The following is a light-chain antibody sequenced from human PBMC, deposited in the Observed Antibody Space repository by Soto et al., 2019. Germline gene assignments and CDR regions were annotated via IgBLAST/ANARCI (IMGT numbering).Light chain of an antibody. CDR3: SSYTTSSTLI. Sequence: QSALTQPASVSGSPGQSITISCTGTSSDVGGYNYVSWYQQHPGKAPKLMIYDVSNRPSGVSNRFSGSKSGNTASLTISGVQGVEEGDYYCSSYTTSSTLIFGGGTKLTVL. CDR2: DVS. J-gene: IGLJ2*01. CDR1: SSDVGGYNY. V-gene: IGLV2-14*01.